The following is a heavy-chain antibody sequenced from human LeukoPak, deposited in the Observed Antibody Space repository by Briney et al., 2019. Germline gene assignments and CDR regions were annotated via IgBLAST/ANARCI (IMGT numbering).Heavy chain of an antibody. CDR1: GYTFTSYY. J-gene: IGHJ5*02. Sequence: ASVKVSCKASGYTFTSYYMHRVRQAPGQGLEWMGIINPSGGSTSYAQKFQGRVTMTRDTSTSTVYMELRSLRSDDTAVYYCARYYYGSGRRNWFDPWGQGTLVTVSS. D-gene: IGHD3-10*01. CDR3: ARYYYGSGRRNWFDP. V-gene: IGHV1-46*01. CDR2: INPSGGST.